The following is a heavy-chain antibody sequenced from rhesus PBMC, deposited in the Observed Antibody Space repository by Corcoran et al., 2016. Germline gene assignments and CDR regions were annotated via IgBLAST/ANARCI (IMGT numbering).Heavy chain of an antibody. Sequence: QLQLQESGPGLVKPSETLSLTCAVSGYSISSGYDWNWIRQPPGKGLEWFGYISYSGSTSYNPSLKSRVSISRDTSKNQFSLKLSSVTAEDTAVYYCARDPYGSSYYFDYWGQGVLVTVSS. D-gene: IGHD4-29*01. V-gene: IGHV4-122*02. J-gene: IGHJ4*01. CDR1: GYSISSGYD. CDR2: ISYSGST. CDR3: ARDPYGSSYYFDY.